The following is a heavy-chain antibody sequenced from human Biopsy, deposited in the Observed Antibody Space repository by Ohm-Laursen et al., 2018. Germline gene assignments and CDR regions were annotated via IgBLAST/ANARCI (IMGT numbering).Heavy chain of an antibody. CDR1: GFTFNDYY. CDR2: ISGTGGDT. D-gene: IGHD3-16*01. Sequence: SLRLSCAAFGFTFNDYYMSWIRQLPGKGLEWVSYISGTGGDTYYADSVKGRFTISRDNAKNSLFLQMNSLRAEDTAVYYCAKDSGGSPLGELFHWGQGNLVTVSS. J-gene: IGHJ4*02. V-gene: IGHV3-11*01. CDR3: AKDSGGSPLGELFH.